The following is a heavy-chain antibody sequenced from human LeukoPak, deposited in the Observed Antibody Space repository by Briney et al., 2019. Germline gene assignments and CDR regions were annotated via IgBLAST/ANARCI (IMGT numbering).Heavy chain of an antibody. CDR1: GYTFTSYA. D-gene: IGHD1-26*01. V-gene: IGHV1-2*02. Sequence: ASVKVSCKASGYTFTSYAIHCVRQAPGQGLEWMGWINPISGGTNYAQNFQGRVTMTRDTSLNTAYMEVSRLRSDDTAVYYRARDDGHYDYWGQGTPVTVSS. J-gene: IGHJ4*02. CDR2: INPISGGT. CDR3: ARDDGHYDY.